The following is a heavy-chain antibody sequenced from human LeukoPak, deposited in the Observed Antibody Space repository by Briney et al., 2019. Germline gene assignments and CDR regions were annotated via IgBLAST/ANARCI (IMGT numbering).Heavy chain of an antibody. V-gene: IGHV3-33*06. D-gene: IGHD6-19*01. CDR1: GFTFTSYG. J-gene: IGHJ4*02. CDR3: AKDASGWLQLDYYFDY. Sequence: PGGSLRLSCAASGFTFTSYGMHWVRQAPGKGLDWVALIWDDGNNKYYADSVKGRFTISRDNSKNTLYLQMNSLRAEDTAIYYCAKDASGWLQLDYYFDYWGQGTLVTVSS. CDR2: IWDDGNNK.